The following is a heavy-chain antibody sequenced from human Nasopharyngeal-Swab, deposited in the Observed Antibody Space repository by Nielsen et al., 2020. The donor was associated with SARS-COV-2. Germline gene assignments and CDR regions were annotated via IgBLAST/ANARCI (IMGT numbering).Heavy chain of an antibody. V-gene: IGHV4-34*01. CDR2: INHSGST. CDR3: ARDRRGGYCSSTSCYGNDY. D-gene: IGHD2-2*01. Sequence: PGKGLEWIGEINHSGSTNYNPSLKSRVTISVDTSKNQFSLKLSSVTAADTAVYYCARDRRGGYCSSTSCYGNDYWGQGTLVTVSS. J-gene: IGHJ4*02.